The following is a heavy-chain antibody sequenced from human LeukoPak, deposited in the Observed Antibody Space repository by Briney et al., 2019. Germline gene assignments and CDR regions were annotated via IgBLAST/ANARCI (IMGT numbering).Heavy chain of an antibody. CDR1: GFTFSSYA. V-gene: IGHV3-23*01. D-gene: IGHD4-11*01. CDR2: ISGSGGST. Sequence: TGGSLRPSCAASGFTFSSYAMSWVRQAPGKGLEWVSAISGSGGSTYYADSVKGRFTISRDNSKNTLYLQMNSLRAEDTAVYYCANEYSNYGYWFDPWGQGTLVTVSS. J-gene: IGHJ5*02. CDR3: ANEYSNYGYWFDP.